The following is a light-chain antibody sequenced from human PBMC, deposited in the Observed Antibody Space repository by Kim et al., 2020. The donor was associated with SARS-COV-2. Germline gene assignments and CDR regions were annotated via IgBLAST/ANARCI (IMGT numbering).Light chain of an antibody. CDR2: RNR. V-gene: IGLV1-47*01. CDR3: AAWDDSLSGVV. CDR1: TSNIGSNY. J-gene: IGLJ2*01. Sequence: GQRVTISCSGNTSNIGSNYVCWYRHVPGTAPTLLIYRNRQRPSGVPDRFSGSKSGTSASLAISRLRSEDEADYYCAAWDDSLSGVVFGGGTKVTVL.